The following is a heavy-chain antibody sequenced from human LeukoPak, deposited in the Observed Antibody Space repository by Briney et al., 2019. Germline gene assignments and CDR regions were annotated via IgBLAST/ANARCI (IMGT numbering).Heavy chain of an antibody. D-gene: IGHD1-26*01. V-gene: IGHV3-30*09. CDR2: ISYDGSNE. Sequence: GGSLRLSCAASGFTFSSYTMHWVRQAPGKGLEWVAVISYDGSNEYYEDSVKGRFAISRDSSRTTLYLQMISLRAEDTAVYYCARGPQYSGRIDYWGQGTLVTVSS. CDR1: GFTFSSYT. J-gene: IGHJ4*02. CDR3: ARGPQYSGRIDY.